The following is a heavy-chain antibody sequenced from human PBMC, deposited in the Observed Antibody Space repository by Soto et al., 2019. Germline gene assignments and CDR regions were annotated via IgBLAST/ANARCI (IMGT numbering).Heavy chain of an antibody. CDR3: AKGVDGSHYYYYMDV. J-gene: IGHJ6*03. V-gene: IGHV3-23*01. Sequence: EVQLLESGGGLVQPGGSLRLSCAASGFTFSSYAMSWVRQAPGKGLEWVSAISGSGGSTYYADSVKGRFTLSRDNSKNTQYLQMNSLRAEDTAVYYCAKGVDGSHYYYYMDVWGKGTTVTVSS. CDR1: GFTFSSYA. CDR2: ISGSGGST. D-gene: IGHD6-13*01.